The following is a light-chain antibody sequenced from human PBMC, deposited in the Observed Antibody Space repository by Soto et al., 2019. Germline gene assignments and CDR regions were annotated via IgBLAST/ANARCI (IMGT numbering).Light chain of an antibody. CDR1: QSVSSSY. V-gene: IGKV3-20*01. Sequence: EIVLTQSPGTLSLSPGKRATLSCRASQSVSSSYLAWYQQKPGQAPRLLIYGASGRATGIPDRFSGSGSGTDFTLTISRLEPEDFAVYYCQQYGSSPPVTFGQGTRLEMK. J-gene: IGKJ5*01. CDR2: GAS. CDR3: QQYGSSPPVT.